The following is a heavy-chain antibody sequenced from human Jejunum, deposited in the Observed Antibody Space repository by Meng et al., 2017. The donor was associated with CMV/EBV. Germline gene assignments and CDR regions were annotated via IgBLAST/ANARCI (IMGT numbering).Heavy chain of an antibody. J-gene: IGHJ4*02. CDR1: CTSYT. V-gene: IGHV3-21*01. D-gene: IGHD2-2*01. CDR2: ISTHSSYI. CDR3: ASGFCGSTTCYREFDY. Sequence: CTSYTMSWVRQVPGKGLEWVSSISTHSSYISYADSVKGRFTISRDNAKNSLYLQMDSLRAEDTAVYYCASGFCGSTTCYREFDYWGQGTLVTAPQ.